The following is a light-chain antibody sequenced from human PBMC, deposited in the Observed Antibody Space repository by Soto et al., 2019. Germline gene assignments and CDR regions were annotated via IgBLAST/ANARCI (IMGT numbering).Light chain of an antibody. J-gene: IGKJ3*01. V-gene: IGKV3-20*01. CDR3: HQYGLSPMVT. CDR1: QSVSNNY. CDR2: GAF. Sequence: EIVLTQSPGTLSLSPGERATLSCRASQSVSNNYLAWYQQKPGQAPRLLIYGAFSRATGIPDRFSGSGSGTDFTLTISRLEPEDFALYYCHQYGLSPMVTFGPGTKVDIK.